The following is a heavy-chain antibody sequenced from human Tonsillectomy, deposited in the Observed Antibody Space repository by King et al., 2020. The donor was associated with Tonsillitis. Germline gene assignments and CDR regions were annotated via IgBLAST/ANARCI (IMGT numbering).Heavy chain of an antibody. D-gene: IGHD6-13*01. J-gene: IGHJ3*02. CDR3: ARDPGIAAAGTLEVDAFDI. Sequence: VQLVESGGGLVQPGGSLRLSCAASGFTVSSNYMSWVRQAPGKGLEWVSVIYSGGSTYYADSVKGRFTISRDNSKNTLYLQMNSLRAEDTAVYYCARDPGIAAAGTLEVDAFDIWGQGTMVTVSS. CDR2: IYSGGST. CDR1: GFTVSSNY. V-gene: IGHV3-66*01.